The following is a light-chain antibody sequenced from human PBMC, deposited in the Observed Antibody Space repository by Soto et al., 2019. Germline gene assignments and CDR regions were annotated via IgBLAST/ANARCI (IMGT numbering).Light chain of an antibody. V-gene: IGLV4-60*02. CDR3: ETWDSNIYV. CDR2: LEGSGSY. CDR1: SGHSSYI. J-gene: IGLJ1*01. Sequence: QPVLTQSSSASASLGSSVKLTCTLSSGHSSYIIAWHQQQPGKAPRYLMKLEGSGSYNKGSGVPDRFSGSSSGADRYLTISNLQFEDEADYYCETWDSNIYVFATGTKLTVL.